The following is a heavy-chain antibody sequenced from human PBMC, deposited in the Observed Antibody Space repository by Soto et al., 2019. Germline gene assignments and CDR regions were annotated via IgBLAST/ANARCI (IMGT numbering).Heavy chain of an antibody. D-gene: IGHD3-10*01. J-gene: IGHJ5*02. V-gene: IGHV4-39*01. CDR3: ARRTFNPRWFGKNKWFDP. CDR2: IYYSGST. Sequence: SETLSLTCTVSGGSISSSSYYWGWIRQPPGKGLEWIGSIYYSGSTYYNPSLKSRVTISVDTFKNRFSLKLSSVTAADTAVYYCARRTFNPRWFGKNKWFDPWGQGTLVTVCS. CDR1: GGSISSSSYY.